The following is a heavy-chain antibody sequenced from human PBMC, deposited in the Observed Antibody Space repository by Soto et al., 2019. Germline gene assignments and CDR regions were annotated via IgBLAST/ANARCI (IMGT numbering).Heavy chain of an antibody. D-gene: IGHD2-8*02. Sequence: PSETLSLTCAVSGASISSGGAYYWSWIRQSPGKGLEWIGYIHYSGSTYYNSSLKSRVTISVDTSKNQFSLKLTSVTAADTAVYYCARDKITGLFDYWGQGTLVTVS. CDR3: ARDKITGLFDY. J-gene: IGHJ4*02. CDR1: GASISSGGAYY. CDR2: IHYSGST. V-gene: IGHV4-31*11.